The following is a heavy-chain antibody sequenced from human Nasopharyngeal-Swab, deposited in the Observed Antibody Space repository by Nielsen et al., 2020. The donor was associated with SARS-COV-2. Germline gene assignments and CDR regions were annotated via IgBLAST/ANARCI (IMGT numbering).Heavy chain of an antibody. CDR1: GYTFPGYY. Sequence: ASVQVSCKASGYTFPGYYMHWVRQAPVQGLEWMGWINPNSGGTNYAQKFQGRVTMTRDTSISTAYMELSRLRSDDTAVYYCARKEATAMEERYYYGMDVWGQGTTVTVSS. CDR3: ARKEATAMEERYYYGMDV. D-gene: IGHD5-18*01. J-gene: IGHJ6*02. CDR2: INPNSGGT. V-gene: IGHV1-2*02.